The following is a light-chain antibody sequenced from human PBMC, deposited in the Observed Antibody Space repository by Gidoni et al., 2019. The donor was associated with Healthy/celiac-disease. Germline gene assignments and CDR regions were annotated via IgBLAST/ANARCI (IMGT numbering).Light chain of an antibody. CDR1: PSVSSN. V-gene: IGKV3-15*01. J-gene: IGKJ1*01. CDR2: GAS. Sequence: EIVMTQSPATRSVSPGERATLSCRASPSVSSNLAWYQQKPGQAPRRLIYGASTRATGIPARFSGSGSGTEFTLTISSLQSEDFAVYYCQQYNNWPPWTFGQGTKVEIK. CDR3: QQYNNWPPWT.